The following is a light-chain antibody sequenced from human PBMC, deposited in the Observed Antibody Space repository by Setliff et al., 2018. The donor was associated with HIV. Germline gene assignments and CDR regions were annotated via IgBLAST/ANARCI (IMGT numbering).Light chain of an antibody. CDR2: EVT. CDR1: SSNVGKYNL. J-gene: IGLJ3*02. V-gene: IGLV2-14*02. Sequence: QSALTQPASVSGSPGQSITISCTGNSSNVGKYNLVSWYRQNPGKAPQLTIYEVTKRPSGVSNRFSGSKSGNAASLTISGLQAEDEADYYCISYPTGSTLGVMFGGGTKVTVL. CDR3: ISYPTGSTLGVM.